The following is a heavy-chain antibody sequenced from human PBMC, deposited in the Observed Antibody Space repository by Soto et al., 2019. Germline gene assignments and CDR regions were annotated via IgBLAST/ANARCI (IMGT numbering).Heavy chain of an antibody. CDR1: GGSISSYY. D-gene: IGHD1-7*01. Sequence: SDTLSLTCTVSGGSISSYYWSWIRQPPGKGLEWIGYIYYSGSTNYNPSLKSRVTISVDTSKNQFSLKLSSVTAADTAVYYCASTITGTTVTCFDYWGQGTLVTVSS. CDR3: ASTITGTTVTCFDY. CDR2: IYYSGST. J-gene: IGHJ4*02. V-gene: IGHV4-59*01.